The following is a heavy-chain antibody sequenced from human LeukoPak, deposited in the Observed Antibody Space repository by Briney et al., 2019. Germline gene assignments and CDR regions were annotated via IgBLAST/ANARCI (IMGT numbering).Heavy chain of an antibody. V-gene: IGHV4-59*04. D-gene: IGHD3-3*01. Sequence: SETLSLTCAVYGGSFSGYYWSWIRQPPGKGLEWIGYIYYSGSTYYNPSLKSRVTISVDTSKNQFSLKLSSVTAADTAVYYCASLRSGYFDYWGQGTLVTVSS. CDR2: IYYSGST. J-gene: IGHJ4*02. CDR3: ASLRSGYFDY. CDR1: GGSFSGYY.